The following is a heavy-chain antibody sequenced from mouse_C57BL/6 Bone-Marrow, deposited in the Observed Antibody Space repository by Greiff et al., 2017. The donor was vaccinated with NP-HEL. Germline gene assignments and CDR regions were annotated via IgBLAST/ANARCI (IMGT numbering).Heavy chain of an antibody. D-gene: IGHD1-1*01. CDR3: ARGYYYGSDYFDY. CDR2: IYPGDGDT. V-gene: IGHV1-80*01. Sequence: QVHVKQSGAELVKPGASVKISCKASGYAFSSYWMNWVKQRPGKGLEWIGQIYPGDGDTNYNGKFKGKATLTADKSSSTAYMQLSSLTSEDSAVYCCARGYYYGSDYFDYWGQGTTLTVSS. CDR1: GYAFSSYW. J-gene: IGHJ2*01.